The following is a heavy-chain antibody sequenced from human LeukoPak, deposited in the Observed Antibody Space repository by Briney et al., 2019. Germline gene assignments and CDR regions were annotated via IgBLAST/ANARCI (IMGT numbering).Heavy chain of an antibody. D-gene: IGHD4-23*01. Sequence: PGGSLRPSCAASGFTFSNYWMHWVRQAPGKGLVWVSRISSDGSSTTYADSVKGRFTISRDNAKNTLYLQMNSLRAEDTAVYYCARANDYGGNSSANDYWGQGTLVTVSS. V-gene: IGHV3-74*01. CDR2: ISSDGSST. CDR3: ARANDYGGNSSANDY. J-gene: IGHJ4*02. CDR1: GFTFSNYW.